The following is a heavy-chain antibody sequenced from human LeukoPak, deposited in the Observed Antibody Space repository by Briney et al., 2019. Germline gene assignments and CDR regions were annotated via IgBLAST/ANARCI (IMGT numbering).Heavy chain of an antibody. V-gene: IGHV6-1*01. CDR2: TYYKSKWYN. J-gene: IGHJ5*02. CDR1: GDSVSNNSVA. CDR3: VGMEWPGRNWFDP. Sequence: SQTLSLTCSISGDSVSNNSVAWNWIRQSPSRGLEWLGRTYYKSKWYNDYAVSVKSRISINPDTSKNQFSLQLNSVTPEDTAVYYCVGMEWPGRNWFDPWGQGILVTVSS. D-gene: IGHD3-3*01.